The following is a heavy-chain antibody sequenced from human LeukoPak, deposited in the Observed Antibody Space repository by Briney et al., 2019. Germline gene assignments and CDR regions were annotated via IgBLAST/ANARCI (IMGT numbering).Heavy chain of an antibody. D-gene: IGHD3-10*01. J-gene: IGHJ3*02. CDR3: ARDGITPDAFDI. V-gene: IGHV1-18*01. Sequence: ASVKVSCKASGYTFISYGITWVRQAPGQGLEWMGWISGHNGNTNYAQKVQGRVTMTTDTFTNTAYMEVRSLGSDDTAVYYCARDGITPDAFDIWGQGTMFSLSS. CDR1: GYTFISYG. CDR2: ISGHNGNT.